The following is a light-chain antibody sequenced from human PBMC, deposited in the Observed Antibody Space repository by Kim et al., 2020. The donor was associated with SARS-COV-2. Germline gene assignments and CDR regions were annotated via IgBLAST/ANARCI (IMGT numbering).Light chain of an antibody. CDR2: AAA. Sequence: ASVGDRGTITCRASQRISSYLNWYQQKPGKAPKLLIYAAASLQRGVPSRFSGSGSGTDFTLTISSMQPEDFATYYCQQSYSTPPYTFGKGTKLEI. V-gene: IGKV1-39*01. J-gene: IGKJ2*01. CDR1: QRISSY. CDR3: QQSYSTPPYT.